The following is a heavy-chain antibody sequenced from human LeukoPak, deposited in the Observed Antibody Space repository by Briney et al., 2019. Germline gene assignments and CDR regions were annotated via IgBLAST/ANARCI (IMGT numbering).Heavy chain of an antibody. D-gene: IGHD3-3*01. CDR2: IIPIFGTA. J-gene: IGHJ4*02. Sequence: GASVKVSCKASGGTFSSYAISWVRQAPGQGLEWMGGIIPIFGTANYAQKFQGRVTITADESTSTAYMELSSLRSEDTAVYYCARVSLRATIFGVVIIPDYWGRGTLVTVSS. V-gene: IGHV1-69*13. CDR1: GGTFSSYA. CDR3: ARVSLRATIFGVVIIPDY.